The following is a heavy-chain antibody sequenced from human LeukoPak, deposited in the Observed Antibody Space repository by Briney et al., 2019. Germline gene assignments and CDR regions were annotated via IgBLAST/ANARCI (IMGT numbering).Heavy chain of an antibody. V-gene: IGHV3-53*01. Sequence: PGGSLRLSCAASGFTFSDYYMSWIRQAPGKGLEWVSVIYSGGSTYYADSVKGRFTISRDNSKNTLYLQMNSLRAEDTAVYYCAREGLGYGGNALGIWGQGTMVTVSS. CDR2: IYSGGST. J-gene: IGHJ3*02. CDR1: GFTFSDYY. D-gene: IGHD4-23*01. CDR3: AREGLGYGGNALGI.